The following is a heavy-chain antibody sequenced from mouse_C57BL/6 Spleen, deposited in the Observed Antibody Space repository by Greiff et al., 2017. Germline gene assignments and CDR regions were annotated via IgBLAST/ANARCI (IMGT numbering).Heavy chain of an antibody. CDR1: GYTFTDYE. V-gene: IGHV1-15*01. CDR2: IDPETGGT. J-gene: IGHJ2*01. CDR3: TREGGSYYFDY. Sequence: QVQLQQSGAELVRPGASVTPSCKASGYTFTDYEMHWVKQTPVHGLEWIGAIDPETGGTAYNQKFKGKAILTADKSSSTAYMELRSLTSEDSAVYYCTREGGSYYFDYWGQGTTLTVSS. D-gene: IGHD1-1*02.